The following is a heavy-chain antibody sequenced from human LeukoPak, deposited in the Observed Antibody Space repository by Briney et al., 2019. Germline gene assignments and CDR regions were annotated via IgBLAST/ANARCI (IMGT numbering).Heavy chain of an antibody. J-gene: IGHJ4*02. CDR1: GFTVSGNY. CDR2: IYGGGET. Sequence: GSLRLSCAASGFTVSGNYMTWVRQAPGKGLEWVSVIYGGGETYYADSVKGRFTISRDNSENTLYLQMNGLRAGDTAVYYCTRGGVLDNWGQGTLDTVSS. CDR3: TRGGVLDN. V-gene: IGHV3-66*01. D-gene: IGHD3-10*01.